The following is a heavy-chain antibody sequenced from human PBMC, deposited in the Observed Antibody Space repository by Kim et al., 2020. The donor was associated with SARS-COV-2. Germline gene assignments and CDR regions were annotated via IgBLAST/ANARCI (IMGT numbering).Heavy chain of an antibody. V-gene: IGHV3-9*01. Sequence: GGSLRLSCAASGFTFDDYAMHWVRQAPGKGLEWVSGISWNSGSIGYADSVKGRFTISRDNAKNSLYLQMNSLRAEDTALYYCAKDIMRRAVAGFGDAFDIWGQGTMVTVSS. CDR3: AKDIMRRAVAGFGDAFDI. CDR2: ISWNSGSI. J-gene: IGHJ3*02. CDR1: GFTFDDYA. D-gene: IGHD6-19*01.